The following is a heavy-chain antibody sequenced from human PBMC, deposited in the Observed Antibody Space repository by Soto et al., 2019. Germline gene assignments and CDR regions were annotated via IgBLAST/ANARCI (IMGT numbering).Heavy chain of an antibody. V-gene: IGHV1-2*02. CDR3: ARDPDYYGSGSGSY. D-gene: IGHD3-10*01. CDR1: GYTFTGYY. CDR2: INPNSGGT. J-gene: IGHJ4*02. Sequence: ASVKVSCKASGYTFTGYYMHWVRQAPGQGLEWMGWINPNSGGTNYAQKFQGRVTMTRDTSISTAYMELSRLRSDDTAVYYCARDPDYYGSGSGSYWGQGTLVTVSS.